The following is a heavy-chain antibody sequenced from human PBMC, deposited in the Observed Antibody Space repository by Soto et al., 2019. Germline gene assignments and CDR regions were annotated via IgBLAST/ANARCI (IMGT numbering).Heavy chain of an antibody. CDR1: GFTFSSYG. CDR3: AEDIFVDYYYYGMDG. Sequence: VGSLRLSCAASGFTFSSYGMHWVRQAPGKGLEWVAVISYEGSNKYYADSVKGRFTISRDNSKNTLYLQMNSLRAEDTAVEYCAEDIFVDYYYYGMDGWGQGTTV. CDR2: ISYEGSNK. V-gene: IGHV3-30*18. J-gene: IGHJ6*02. D-gene: IGHD3-3*01.